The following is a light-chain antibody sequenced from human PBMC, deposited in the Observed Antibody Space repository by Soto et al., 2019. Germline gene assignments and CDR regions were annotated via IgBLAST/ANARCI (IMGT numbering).Light chain of an antibody. Sequence: QSVLTQPASVSGSPGQSITISCTGTSSDVGGYDYVSWYQQHPGKAPRLMIYKASNRPSGVSHRFSGSRSGNTASLTISGLQAEDEADYYCSSYTSGSTLYVSGTGTKVTVL. V-gene: IGLV2-14*01. CDR3: SSYTSGSTLYV. J-gene: IGLJ1*01. CDR2: KAS. CDR1: SSDVGGYDY.